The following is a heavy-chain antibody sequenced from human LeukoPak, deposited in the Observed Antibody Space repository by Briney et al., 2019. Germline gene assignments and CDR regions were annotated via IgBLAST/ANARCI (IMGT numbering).Heavy chain of an antibody. D-gene: IGHD6-19*01. J-gene: IGHJ4*02. CDR2: ISGSGGTT. Sequence: GGSLRLSCAASGFTFSSYAVSWVRQAPGKGLEWVSSISGSGGTTYYADSVKGRFTISRDNSKNTLYLQMNSLRAEDTAVYYCASHGGYGSVDYFDYWGQGTLVTVSS. V-gene: IGHV3-23*01. CDR1: GFTFSSYA. CDR3: ASHGGYGSVDYFDY.